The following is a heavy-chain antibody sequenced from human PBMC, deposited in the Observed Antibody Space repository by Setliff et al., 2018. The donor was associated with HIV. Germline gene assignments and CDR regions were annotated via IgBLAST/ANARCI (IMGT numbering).Heavy chain of an antibody. V-gene: IGHV3-23*01. CDR1: GFTFSSYA. Sequence: PVGSLRLSCAASGFTFSSYAMSWVRQAPGKGLEWVSTISGSGGSTYYADSVKGRFTISRDNSKNTLYLQMNSLRAEDTAVYYCARYEYSSSPAFDYWGRGTLVTVSS. J-gene: IGHJ4*02. CDR2: ISGSGGST. D-gene: IGHD6-6*01. CDR3: ARYEYSSSPAFDY.